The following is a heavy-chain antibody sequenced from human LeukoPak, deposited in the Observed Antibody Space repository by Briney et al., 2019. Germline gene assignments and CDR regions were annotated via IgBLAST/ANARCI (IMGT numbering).Heavy chain of an antibody. V-gene: IGHV1-18*01. J-gene: IGHJ6*03. Sequence: ASVKVSCKASGYTFTSYGISWVRQAPGQGLEWMGWISAYNGNTNYAQKLQGRVTMTTDTSTSTAYMELRSLRSDDTAVDYCARGSYDFWSGYYTYTGYYYMGVWGKGTTVTVSS. D-gene: IGHD3-3*01. CDR3: ARGSYDFWSGYYTYTGYYYMGV. CDR1: GYTFTSYG. CDR2: ISAYNGNT.